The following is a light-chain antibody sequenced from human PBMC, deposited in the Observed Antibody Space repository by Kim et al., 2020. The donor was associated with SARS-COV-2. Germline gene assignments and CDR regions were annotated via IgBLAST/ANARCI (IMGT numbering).Light chain of an antibody. CDR3: SALDDRLSNWM. J-gene: IGLJ3*02. V-gene: IGLV1-47*01. Sequence: QSVLTQPPSASGTPGQRVTISCSGSSSNIGNNFVYWYQQFPGTAPKLLIYQNDRRPSGVPDRFSASKSGTSASLAISGLRSEDEADYYCSALDDRLSNWMFGGGTQLTVL. CDR1: SSNIGNNF. CDR2: QND.